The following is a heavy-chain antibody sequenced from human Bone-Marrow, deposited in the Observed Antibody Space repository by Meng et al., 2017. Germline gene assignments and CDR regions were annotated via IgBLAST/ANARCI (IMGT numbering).Heavy chain of an antibody. CDR2: ISYDGSNK. V-gene: IGHV3-30*04. J-gene: IGHJ6*02. D-gene: IGHD2-15*01. CDR3: ARGGPGGSGYCSGGSCPFYYYGMDV. CDR1: GFTFSSYA. Sequence: GESLKISCAASGFTFSSYAMHWVRQAPGKGLEWVAVISYDGSNKYYADSVKGRFTISRDNSKNTLYLQMNSLRAEDTAVYYCARGGPGGSGYCSGGSCPFYYYGMDVWGQGTTVTVSS.